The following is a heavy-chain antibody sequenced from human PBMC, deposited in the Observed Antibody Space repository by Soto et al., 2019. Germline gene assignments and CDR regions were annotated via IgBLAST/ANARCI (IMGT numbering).Heavy chain of an antibody. CDR3: ASGIQLWLRRINNGYSG. Sequence: QVQLVQSGAEVKKPESSVKVSCKAPGGTFSTYAISWVRQAPGQGLEWMGGIIPMFGTANYAQRFQDRVTITADEPTNTVYMELSSLRSEDTAVYFSASGIQLWLRRINNGYSGWGQGTLVTVSS. J-gene: IGHJ4*02. D-gene: IGHD5-18*01. CDR1: GGTFSTYA. CDR2: IIPMFGTA. V-gene: IGHV1-69*12.